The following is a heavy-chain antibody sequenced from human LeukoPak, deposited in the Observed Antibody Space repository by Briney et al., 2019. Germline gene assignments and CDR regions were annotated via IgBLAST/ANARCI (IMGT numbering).Heavy chain of an antibody. Sequence: ASVKVSCKASGYTFTSYGISWVRQAPGQGLEWMGWISAYNGNTNYAQKLQGRVTMTTDTSTSTAYMEVRSLRSDDTAVYYCARTYTGYSSGWYLGYWGQGTLVTVSS. CDR3: ARTYTGYSSGWYLGY. CDR1: GYTFTSYG. D-gene: IGHD6-19*01. V-gene: IGHV1-18*01. CDR2: ISAYNGNT. J-gene: IGHJ4*02.